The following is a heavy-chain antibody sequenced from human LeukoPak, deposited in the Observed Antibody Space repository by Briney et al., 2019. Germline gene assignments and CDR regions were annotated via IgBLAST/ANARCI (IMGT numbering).Heavy chain of an antibody. V-gene: IGHV3-7*05. Sequence: GGSLRLSCTASGFTFSTYWMSWVRQAPGKGLEWVANIKEDGGETYYVGSVKGRFTISRDNAKNSVHLQMNSLRAEDTAVYYCARQQYGQFDYWGQETLVIVSS. CDR2: IKEDGGET. D-gene: IGHD3-10*01. J-gene: IGHJ4*02. CDR3: ARQQYGQFDY. CDR1: GFTFSTYW.